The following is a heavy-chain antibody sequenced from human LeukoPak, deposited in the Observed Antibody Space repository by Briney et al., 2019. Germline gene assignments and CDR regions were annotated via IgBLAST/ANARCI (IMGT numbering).Heavy chain of an antibody. CDR3: ARTARSPDS. J-gene: IGHJ4*02. Sequence: PSETLSLTCTVSGASINSYYWSWIRQPPGKGLEFIGYIFYSGITNYNPSLRSRVTMSVDTSTNQFSLKLSPVTAADPAFYYCARTARSPDSWGQGTLVTVAS. V-gene: IGHV4-59*01. CDR2: IFYSGIT. CDR1: GASINSYY.